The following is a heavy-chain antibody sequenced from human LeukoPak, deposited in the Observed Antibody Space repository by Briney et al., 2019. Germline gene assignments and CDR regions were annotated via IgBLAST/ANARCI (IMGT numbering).Heavy chain of an antibody. J-gene: IGHJ4*02. CDR1: GYTFTSLD. CDR2: IIPIFGTA. CDR3: ARSYGGKVC. D-gene: IGHD4-23*01. V-gene: IGHV1-69*05. Sequence: SVKVSCKASGYTFTSLDINWVRQAPGQGLEWMGGIIPIFGTANYAQKFQGRVTITTDESTSTAYMELSSLRSEDTAVYYCARSYGGKVCWGQGTLVTVSS.